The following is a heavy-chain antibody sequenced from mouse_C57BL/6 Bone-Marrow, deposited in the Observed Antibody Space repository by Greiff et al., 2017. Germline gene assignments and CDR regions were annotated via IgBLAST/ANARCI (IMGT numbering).Heavy chain of an antibody. J-gene: IGHJ1*03. CDR3: AKTFYYEYDGGYFDV. CDR1: GYTFTSYW. V-gene: IGHV1-59*01. Sequence: QVQLQQPGAELVRPGTSVKLSCKASGYTFTSYWMHWVKQRPGQGLEWIGVIDPSASYTTYNQKFKGKATLTVDTSSSTAYMQLSSLTSEDSAVYYWAKTFYYEYDGGYFDVWGTGTTVTVSS. CDR2: IDPSASYT. D-gene: IGHD2-4*01.